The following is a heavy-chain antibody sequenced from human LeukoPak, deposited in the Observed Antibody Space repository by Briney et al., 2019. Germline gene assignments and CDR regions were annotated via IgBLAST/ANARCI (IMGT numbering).Heavy chain of an antibody. CDR2: IYHSGST. D-gene: IGHD5-12*01. Sequence: SETLSLTCAVSGGSISSSHWWSWVRQPPGKGLEWIGEIYHSGSTNYNPSLKSRVSISVDTSKNQFSLKLSSVTAADTAVYYCARDYTSGYAVVSYYYGMDVWGQGTTVTVSS. CDR1: GGSISSSHW. J-gene: IGHJ6*02. CDR3: ARDYTSGYAVVSYYYGMDV. V-gene: IGHV4-4*02.